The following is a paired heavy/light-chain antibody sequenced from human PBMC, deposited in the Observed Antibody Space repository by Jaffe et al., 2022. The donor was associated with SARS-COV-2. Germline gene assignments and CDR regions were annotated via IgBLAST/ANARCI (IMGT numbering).Light chain of an antibody. CDR1: QSVSSY. J-gene: IGKJ4*01. CDR2: DAS. CDR3: QHRARWPLT. Sequence: EIVLTQSPATLSLSPGERATLSCRASQSVSSYLVWYQQKPGQAPRLLIYDASIRATGTPARFSGSGSGTDFTLTISSLEPEDFAVYYCQHRARWPLTFGGGTKVEIK. V-gene: IGKV3-11*01.
Heavy chain of an antibody. Sequence: EVHLLESGGGLVQPGGSLRLSCAASGFSFSSYAMNWVRQAPGKGLEWVSSISYSGGSTYYADSVKGRFTISRDNSKNTLYLQMNSLRAEDTALFYCAKDGDDFGDYHWFDTWGQGTRVTVSS. CDR1: GFSFSSYA. J-gene: IGHJ5*02. CDR2: ISYSGGST. V-gene: IGHV3-23*01. CDR3: AKDGDDFGDYHWFDT. D-gene: IGHD4-17*01.